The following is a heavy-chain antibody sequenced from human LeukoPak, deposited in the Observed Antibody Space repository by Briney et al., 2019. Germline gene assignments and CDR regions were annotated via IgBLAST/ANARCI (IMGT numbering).Heavy chain of an antibody. V-gene: IGHV1-18*01. CDR3: AKDQGWCSGGSCYPQN. J-gene: IGHJ4*02. CDR1: GYTFTSYG. CDR2: ITAYNGDT. Sequence: ASVKVSCKASGYTFTSYGISWVRQAPRQGLEWMGWITAYNGDTKYAQKFQGRLTMTTDTSTSTANMELKSLRSDDTAVYYCAKDQGWCSGGSCYPQNWGQGTLVTVSS. D-gene: IGHD2-15*01.